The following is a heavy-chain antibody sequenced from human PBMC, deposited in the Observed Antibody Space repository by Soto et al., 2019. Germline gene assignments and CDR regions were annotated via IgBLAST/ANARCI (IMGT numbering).Heavy chain of an antibody. CDR2: IRSKTDGGTT. CDR3: TTTRPGTNVFDN. D-gene: IGHD6-13*01. V-gene: IGHV3-15*01. Sequence: EVQLVESGGGLVEPGGSLRLSCAASGITFSNAWMNWVRKAPGKGLEYIGRIRSKTDGGTTEYAAPVEGRFTVSRDDSKNTLYLQMSGLKTEDTAVYYCTTTRPGTNVFDNWGQGTLVTVSP. CDR1: GITFSNAW. J-gene: IGHJ3*02.